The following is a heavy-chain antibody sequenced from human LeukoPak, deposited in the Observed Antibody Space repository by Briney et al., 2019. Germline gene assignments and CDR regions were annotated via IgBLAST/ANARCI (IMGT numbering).Heavy chain of an antibody. J-gene: IGHJ5*02. Sequence: ASVKVSCKASGYTFTGYYMHWVRQAPGQGLEWMGWISAYNGNTNYAQKLQGRVTMTTDTSTSTAYMELRSLRSDDTAVYYCARGRYYYGSGSYYKPNWFDPWGQGTLVTVSS. D-gene: IGHD3-10*01. V-gene: IGHV1-18*04. CDR3: ARGRYYYGSGSYYKPNWFDP. CDR1: GYTFTGYY. CDR2: ISAYNGNT.